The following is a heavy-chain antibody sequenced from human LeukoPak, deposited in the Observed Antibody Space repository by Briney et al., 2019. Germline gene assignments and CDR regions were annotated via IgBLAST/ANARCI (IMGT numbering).Heavy chain of an antibody. CDR1: GFTFSSYG. CDR2: IRYDGSNK. J-gene: IGHJ4*02. Sequence: GGSLRLSCAASGFTFSSYGIHWVRQAPGKGLEWVAFIRYDGSNKYYADSVKGRFTISRDNSKNTLYLQMNSLRAEDTAVYYCATSHHYYDILTGYSPEYYFDYWGQGTLVTVSS. D-gene: IGHD3-9*01. V-gene: IGHV3-30*02. CDR3: ATSHHYYDILTGYSPEYYFDY.